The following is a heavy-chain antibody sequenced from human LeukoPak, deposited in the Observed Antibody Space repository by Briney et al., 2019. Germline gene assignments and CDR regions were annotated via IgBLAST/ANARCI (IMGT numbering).Heavy chain of an antibody. Sequence: GGSLRLSCAASGFTFDDYAMHWVRQAPGKGLEWVSGISWNSGSIGYADSVKGRFTISRDNAKNSLYLQMNSLRAEDMALYYCAKDLGRRGYSYVFDYWGQGTLVTVSS. CDR1: GFTFDDYA. CDR3: AKDLGRRGYSYVFDY. J-gene: IGHJ4*02. D-gene: IGHD5-18*01. CDR2: ISWNSGSI. V-gene: IGHV3-9*03.